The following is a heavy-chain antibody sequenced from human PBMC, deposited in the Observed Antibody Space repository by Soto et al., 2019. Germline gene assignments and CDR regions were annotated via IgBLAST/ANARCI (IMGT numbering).Heavy chain of an antibody. J-gene: IGHJ6*02. CDR1: GGSINSYY. CDR2: IYYSGST. V-gene: IGHV4-39*01. Sequence: SETLSLTCTVSGGSINSYYWGWIRQPPGKGLEWIGSIYYSGSTYYNPSLKSRVTISVDTSKNQFSLKLSSVTAADTAVYYCASQASPYYYYGMDVWGQGTTVTVSS. CDR3: ASQASPYYYYGMDV.